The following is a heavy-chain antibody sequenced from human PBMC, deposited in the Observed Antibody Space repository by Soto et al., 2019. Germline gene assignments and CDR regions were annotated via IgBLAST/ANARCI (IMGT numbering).Heavy chain of an antibody. J-gene: IGHJ4*02. D-gene: IGHD6-6*01. Sequence: SVKVSCKASGFTFTSSAGRWVRQARGQRLEWMGWIVVGSGNTNYAQNFQGRVTTTTDTSTTIVYMELRSLRYDDTAVYYCARDASSIAARPLDYWGQGTRVTVSS. CDR3: ARDASSIAARPLDY. CDR2: IVVGSGNT. V-gene: IGHV1-58*01. CDR1: GFTFTSSA.